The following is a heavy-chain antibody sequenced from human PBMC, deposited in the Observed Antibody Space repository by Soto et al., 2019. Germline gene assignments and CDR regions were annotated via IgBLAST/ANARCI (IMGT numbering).Heavy chain of an antibody. D-gene: IGHD2-8*01. CDR1: GGSFSGYY. J-gene: IGHJ4*02. Sequence: QVQLQQWGAGLLKPSETLSLTCAVYGGSFSGYYWSWIRQPPGKGLEWIGEINHSGSTNYYPSLKSRATISVDTFKTQFSLKLSSVTAADTAVYYCARAPFYCTNGGCHYDYWGQGTLVTVSS. CDR3: ARAPFYCTNGGCHYDY. CDR2: INHSGST. V-gene: IGHV4-34*01.